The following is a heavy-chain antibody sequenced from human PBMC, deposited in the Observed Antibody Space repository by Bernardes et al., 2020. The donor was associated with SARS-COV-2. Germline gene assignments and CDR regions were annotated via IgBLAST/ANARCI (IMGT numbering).Heavy chain of an antibody. J-gene: IGHJ6*02. Sequence: GSPRLSCAASRFDFGTYVMAWVRQAPGKGLQWLASISRTGQTSFYAPSVKGRFTISRHNAENSLGLHMSSLRVDDTAVYYCAKSLGGDRSVIAAKYQYGMDVWGQGTTVTVSS. CDR1: RFDFGTYV. D-gene: IGHD5-18*01. V-gene: IGHV3-23*01. CDR2: ISRTGQTS. CDR3: AKSLGGDRSVIAAKYQYGMDV.